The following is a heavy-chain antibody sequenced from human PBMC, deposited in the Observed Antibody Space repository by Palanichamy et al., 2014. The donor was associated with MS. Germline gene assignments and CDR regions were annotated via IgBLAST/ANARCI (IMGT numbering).Heavy chain of an antibody. CDR3: ARGTNGRFDY. V-gene: IGHV3-21*02. J-gene: IGHJ4*02. Sequence: EVQLVESGGRPVQAWGVPSRLSCAASGFTSTSCSMNWVRQAPGRGLEWVSSVSSHSDYIYYADSVKGRFTISRDNAKNSLYLQMNSLRAEDTAVYYCARGTNGRFDYWGQGTLVTVSS. CDR1: GFTSTSCS. CDR2: VSSHSDYI. D-gene: IGHD1-14*01.